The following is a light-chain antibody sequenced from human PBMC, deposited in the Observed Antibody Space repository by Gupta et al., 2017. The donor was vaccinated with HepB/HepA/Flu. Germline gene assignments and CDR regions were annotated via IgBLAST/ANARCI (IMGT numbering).Light chain of an antibody. Sequence: EIVMTQSPATLSVSPGERATLSCMASQSVGSNLAWYQQKPGQAPRLLIYGASTRATGGPARFSGSGSGADFTLTISSLQSEDFAVYYCQQYNNWPITFGQGTRLEIK. V-gene: IGKV3-15*01. CDR2: GAS. CDR3: QQYNNWPIT. J-gene: IGKJ5*01. CDR1: QSVGSN.